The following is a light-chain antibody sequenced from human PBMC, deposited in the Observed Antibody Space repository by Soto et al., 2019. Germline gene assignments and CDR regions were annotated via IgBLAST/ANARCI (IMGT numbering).Light chain of an antibody. CDR2: GAS. V-gene: IGKV3D-15*01. J-gene: IGKJ4*01. CDR1: QSVSSN. Sequence: EIVMTQSPATLSVSAAERVTLSCRASQSVSSNLAWYQQKPGQAPRLLIYGASTRATGIPARFSGSGSGTDFTLTISSLQSEDFAVYYCQQYYNWPPLTFGGGTKVEIK. CDR3: QQYYNWPPLT.